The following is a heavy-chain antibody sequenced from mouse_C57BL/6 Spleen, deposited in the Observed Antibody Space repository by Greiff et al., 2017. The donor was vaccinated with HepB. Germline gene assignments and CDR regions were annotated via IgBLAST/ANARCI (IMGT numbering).Heavy chain of an antibody. D-gene: IGHD1-1*01. V-gene: IGHV10-1*01. CDR3: VRQDYYGHFDY. CDR1: GFSFNTYA. CDR2: IRSKSNNYAT. Sequence: EVQLVESGGGLVQPKGSLKLSCAASGFSFNTYAMNWVRQAPGKGLEWVGRIRSKSNNYATYYADSVKDRFTISRDDSESMLYLQMNNLKTEDTAMYYCVRQDYYGHFDYWGQGTTLTVSS. J-gene: IGHJ2*01.